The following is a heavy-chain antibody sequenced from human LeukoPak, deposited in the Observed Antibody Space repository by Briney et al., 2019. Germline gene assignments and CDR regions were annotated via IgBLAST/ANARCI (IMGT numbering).Heavy chain of an antibody. CDR3: AKNMWIAPAGSIFDY. J-gene: IGHJ4*02. D-gene: IGHD6-13*01. CDR2: MSGSGGST. Sequence: GGSLRLSCAASGFTFSTYAMTWVRGAPGKGLEWVSAMSGSGGSTYYADSVRGRFTISRDNSKNTLYLQMNSLRAEDTAVYYCAKNMWIAPAGSIFDYWGQGTLVTVSS. V-gene: IGHV3-23*01. CDR1: GFTFSTYA.